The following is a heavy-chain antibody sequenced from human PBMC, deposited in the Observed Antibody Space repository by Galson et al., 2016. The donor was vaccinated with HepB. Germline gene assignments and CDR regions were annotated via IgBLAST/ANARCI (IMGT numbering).Heavy chain of an antibody. V-gene: IGHV3-11*06. J-gene: IGHJ4*02. CDR3: ATTGTGLAARKFDY. D-gene: IGHD6-6*01. Sequence: SLRLSCAASGFTFSDYYMSWIRQAPGKGLECISYISSRSTYTNYADSVKGRFTISRDNAKKSLYLQMSNLRAHDTAVYSCATTGTGLAARKFDYWGQGSLVTVSS. CDR2: ISSRSTYT. CDR1: GFTFSDYY.